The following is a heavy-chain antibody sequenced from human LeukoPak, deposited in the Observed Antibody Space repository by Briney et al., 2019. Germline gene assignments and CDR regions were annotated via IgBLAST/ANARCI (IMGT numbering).Heavy chain of an antibody. V-gene: IGHV4-59*01. Sequence: SETLSLTCTVSGGSISSYYWSWLRQSPGKSLEWVGYIYETGNINYNPSLKSRVIISVATSKNQFSLRLSSVTAADTAVYYCASLDVSNFSYMEFWGKGTTVTVSS. CDR2: IYETGNI. CDR3: ASLDVSNFSYMEF. J-gene: IGHJ6*03. D-gene: IGHD2/OR15-2a*01. CDR1: GGSISSYY.